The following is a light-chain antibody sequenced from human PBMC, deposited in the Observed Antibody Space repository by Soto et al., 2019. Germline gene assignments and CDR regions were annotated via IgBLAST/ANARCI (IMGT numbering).Light chain of an antibody. Sequence: DIQMTQSPSSLSASVGDRVAITCRASQSISRHLNWYQQKPGKAPKVLIYAASTLYSGVPSRFSGNGSGTDFTLTISSLQPEDFATYYCQQSYSTLMYNFGQGTKLEIK. CDR3: QQSYSTLMYN. CDR1: QSISRH. CDR2: AAS. V-gene: IGKV1-39*01. J-gene: IGKJ2*01.